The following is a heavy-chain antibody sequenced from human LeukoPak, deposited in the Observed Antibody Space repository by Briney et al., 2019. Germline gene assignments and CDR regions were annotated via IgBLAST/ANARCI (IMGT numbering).Heavy chain of an antibody. V-gene: IGHV1-46*01. D-gene: IGHD1-7*01. CDR2: INPSGGST. Sequence: WASVKVSCKASGGTFSSYAISWVRQAPGQGLEWMGIINPSGGSTSYAQKFQGRVTMTRDTSTSTVYMELSSLRSEDTAVYYCARDNWNYDINWFDPWGQGTLVTVSS. CDR3: ARDNWNYDINWFDP. CDR1: GGTFSSYA. J-gene: IGHJ5*02.